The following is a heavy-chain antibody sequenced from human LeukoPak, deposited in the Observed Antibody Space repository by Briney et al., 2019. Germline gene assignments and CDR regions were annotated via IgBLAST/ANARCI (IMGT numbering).Heavy chain of an antibody. CDR2: INPNSGGT. D-gene: IGHD3-22*01. J-gene: IGHJ4*02. CDR3: ARFPHYYDISGIASY. V-gene: IGHV1-2*06. CDR1: GYTFTVYY. Sequence: ASVKVSCKASGYTFTVYYMHWVRQAPGQGLEWMGRINPNSGGTNYAQKFQGRVTMTRDTSISTAYMELSRLRSDDTAVYYCARFPHYYDISGIASYWGQGTLVTVSS.